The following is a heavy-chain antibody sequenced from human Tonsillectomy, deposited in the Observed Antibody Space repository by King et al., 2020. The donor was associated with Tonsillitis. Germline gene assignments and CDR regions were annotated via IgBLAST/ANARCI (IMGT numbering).Heavy chain of an antibody. CDR1: GFTFSSYG. CDR2: ISYDGSNK. D-gene: IGHD2-15*01. V-gene: IGHV3-33*05. Sequence: QVQLVESGGGVVQPGRSLRLSCTASGFTFSSYGFHWVRQAPGKGLEWVAVISYDGSNKFYVDSIKGRFTISRDYSKDALYLQMNSLRAEDTGVYYCARDADVYRYCSGGSCYPDYWGQGTLVTVSS. CDR3: ARDADVYRYCSGGSCYPDY. J-gene: IGHJ4*02.